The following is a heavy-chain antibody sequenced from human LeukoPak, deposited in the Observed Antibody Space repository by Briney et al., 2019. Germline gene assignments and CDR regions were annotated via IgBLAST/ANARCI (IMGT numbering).Heavy chain of an antibody. CDR3: TREGYYGSGSSPTYYFDY. CDR2: ISSDVNFK. Sequence: GGSLRLSCTASGLTFSPYVIHWVRQAPGKGLEWVAVISSDVNFKLYADFVKGRFTISRDNSKNTVYLQMNSLRAEDTAVYYCTREGYYGSGSSPTYYFDYWGQGTLVTVSS. CDR1: GLTFSPYV. D-gene: IGHD3-10*01. V-gene: IGHV3-30*04. J-gene: IGHJ4*02.